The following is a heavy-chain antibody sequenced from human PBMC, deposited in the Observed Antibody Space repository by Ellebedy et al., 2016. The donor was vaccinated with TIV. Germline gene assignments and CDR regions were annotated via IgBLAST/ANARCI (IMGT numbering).Heavy chain of an antibody. J-gene: IGHJ4*02. Sequence: GESLKISXAASGFTFSSYAMHWVRQAPGKGLEWVAVISYDGSNKYYADSVKGRFTISRDNSKNTLYLQMNSLRAEDTAVYYCARDYYGSGRHFDYWGQGTLVTVSS. D-gene: IGHD3-10*01. CDR3: ARDYYGSGRHFDY. CDR1: GFTFSSYA. CDR2: ISYDGSNK. V-gene: IGHV3-30*04.